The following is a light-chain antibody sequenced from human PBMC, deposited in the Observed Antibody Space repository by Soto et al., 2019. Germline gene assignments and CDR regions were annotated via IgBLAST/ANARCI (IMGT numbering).Light chain of an antibody. CDR1: TDTVTSGHY. CDR3: MLTFSGAYV. V-gene: IGLV7-46*01. Sequence: QTVVTQEPSLPVSPGGTVTLTCGSNTDTVTSGHYPYWFQQKPGQAPRTLIYDTANKHSWTPARFSGSLLGGKAALTLSGAQPEYEAEYYFMLTFSGAYVFGTGTKLTVL. CDR2: DTA. J-gene: IGLJ1*01.